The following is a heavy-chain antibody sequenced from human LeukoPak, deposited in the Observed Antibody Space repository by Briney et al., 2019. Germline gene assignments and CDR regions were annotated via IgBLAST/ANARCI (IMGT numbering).Heavy chain of an antibody. J-gene: IGHJ4*02. CDR1: GFTFSNHW. Sequence: GGSLRLSCAASGFTFSNHWMHWARQAPGKGLMWVSRINRDGSRTDYADSVKGRFTISRDDAKNTLYLQVNSLRAEDTAVYFCARGGSDTAMAHDYWGQGTLVTVSS. CDR2: INRDGSRT. D-gene: IGHD5-18*01. V-gene: IGHV3-74*01. CDR3: ARGGSDTAMAHDY.